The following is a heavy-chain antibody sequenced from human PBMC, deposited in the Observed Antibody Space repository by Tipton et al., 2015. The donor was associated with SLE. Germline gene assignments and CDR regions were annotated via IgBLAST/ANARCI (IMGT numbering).Heavy chain of an antibody. CDR3: ARGLKGDPLFGY. Sequence: TLSLTCAVHGGSFSGYYWSWIRQPPGKGLEWIGEINHSGSTNYNPSLKSRVTISVDTSKNQFSLKLSSVTAADTAVYYCARGLKGDPLFGYWGQGTLVTVSS. J-gene: IGHJ4*02. CDR1: GGSFSGYY. V-gene: IGHV4-34*01. CDR2: INHSGST.